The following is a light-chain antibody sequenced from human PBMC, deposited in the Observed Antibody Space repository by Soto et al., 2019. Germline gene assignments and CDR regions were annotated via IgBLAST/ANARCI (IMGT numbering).Light chain of an antibody. J-gene: IGLJ7*01. V-gene: IGLV1-51*02. CDR2: DDN. CDR3: GTWDSSLSVAV. CDR1: SSNIGGNS. Sequence: QSALTQPPSVSAAPGQTVTISCSGSSSNIGGNSVSWYQQLQGTAPKLLIYDDNKRPSGIPARFSGSKSGTSATLGINGRLTGEEADYYCGTWDSSLSVAVFGGGTQLTVL.